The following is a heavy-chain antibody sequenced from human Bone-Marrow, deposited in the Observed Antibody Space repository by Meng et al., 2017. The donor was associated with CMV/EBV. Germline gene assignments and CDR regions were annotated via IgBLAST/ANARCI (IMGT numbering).Heavy chain of an antibody. D-gene: IGHD2-2*01. J-gene: IGHJ4*02. CDR1: GYTFTSYY. CDR3: PREWDCSSTSCDDY. Sequence: ASVTVSCQSSGYTFTSYYMHWVRQAPGQGLEWMGWINPNRGGTNYAQKFQGRVTMTRDTSISTAYMELSRLRSDDTAVYYCPREWDCSSTSCDDYWGQGTLVSVSS. CDR2: INPNRGGT. V-gene: IGHV1-2*02.